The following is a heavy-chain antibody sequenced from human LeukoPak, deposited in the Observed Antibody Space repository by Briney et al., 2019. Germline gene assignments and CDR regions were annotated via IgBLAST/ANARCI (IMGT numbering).Heavy chain of an antibody. CDR3: ARGQQWLVPLYYYYGMDV. J-gene: IGHJ6*02. CDR1: GYTFTSYG. Sequence: GASVTVSCKASGYTFTSYGISWVRQAPGQGLEWMGWISAYNGNTNYAQKLQGRVTMTTDTSTSTAYMELRSLRSDDTAVYYCARGQQWLVPLYYYYGMDVWGQGTTVTVSS. CDR2: ISAYNGNT. V-gene: IGHV1-18*01. D-gene: IGHD6-19*01.